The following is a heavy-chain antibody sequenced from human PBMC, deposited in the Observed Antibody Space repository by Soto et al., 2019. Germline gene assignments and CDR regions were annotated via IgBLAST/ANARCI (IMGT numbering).Heavy chain of an antibody. CDR3: ARESEDLTSNFDY. CDR2: ISSTTNYI. CDR1: GVTCAGSS. V-gene: IGHV3-21*01. J-gene: IGHJ4*02. Sequence: GSLKLSCGAAGVTCAGSSMNWVRQAPGKGLEWVSSISSTTNYIYYADSMKGRFTVSRDNAKNSVYLEMNSLSAEDTALYYCARESEDLTSNFDYWGQATLVTVSS.